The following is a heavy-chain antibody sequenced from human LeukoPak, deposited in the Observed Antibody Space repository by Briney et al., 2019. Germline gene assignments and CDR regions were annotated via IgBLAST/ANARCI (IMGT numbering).Heavy chain of an antibody. CDR2: ISSSSSYI. Sequence: GESLKISCAASGFTFSSYSMNWVRQAPGKGLEWVSSISSSSSYIYYADSVKGRFTISRDDAKNSLYLQMNSLSAEDTAVYYCARDRRFPYYYDSSGYYFDYWGQGTLVTVSS. J-gene: IGHJ4*02. D-gene: IGHD3-22*01. V-gene: IGHV3-21*01. CDR3: ARDRRFPYYYDSSGYYFDY. CDR1: GFTFSSYS.